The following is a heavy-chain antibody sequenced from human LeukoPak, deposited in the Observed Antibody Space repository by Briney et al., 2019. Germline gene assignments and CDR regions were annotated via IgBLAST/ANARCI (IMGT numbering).Heavy chain of an antibody. CDR3: ARKDYGGNYQKATDALDI. V-gene: IGHV4-59*01. D-gene: IGHD4-23*01. J-gene: IGHJ3*02. Sequence: PSETLSLTCTVSGGSISSYYWSWIRQPPGKGLEWIGYIYYSGSTNYNPSLKSRVTISVDTSKNQFSLKLSSVTAADTAVYYCARKDYGGNYQKATDALDIWGQGTMVTVSS. CDR1: GGSISSYY. CDR2: IYYSGST.